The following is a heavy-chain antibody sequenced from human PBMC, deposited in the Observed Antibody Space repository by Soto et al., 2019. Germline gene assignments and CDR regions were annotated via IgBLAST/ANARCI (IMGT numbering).Heavy chain of an antibody. V-gene: IGHV4-31*03. Sequence: SETLSLTCTVSGVSISSGRYYWSWSLQHPGKGLEWIGYIYYSGSTYYNPSLKSRVTISVDTSKNQFSLKLNSVTAADTAVYYCARSSTSANYFDYWGQGTLVTVSS. CDR3: ARSSTSANYFDY. J-gene: IGHJ4*02. CDR1: GVSISSGRYY. CDR2: IYYSGST. D-gene: IGHD2-2*01.